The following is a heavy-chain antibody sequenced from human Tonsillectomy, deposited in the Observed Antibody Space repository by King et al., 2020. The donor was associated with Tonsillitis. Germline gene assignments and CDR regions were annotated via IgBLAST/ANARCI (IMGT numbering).Heavy chain of an antibody. J-gene: IGHJ6*02. Sequence: QLVQSGAEVKKPGASVKVSCKASGYTFSSYGIRWVRQAPGQGLEWVGWISAYNGNTKYAQKVEGRVTMTTDTSTSTAYMELRSLRSDDTAVYYCASDAPNCLGGGFYVLARYFSAYGMDIWGQGTTVTVSS. CDR2: ISAYNGNT. CDR3: ASDAPNCLGGGFYVLARYFSAYGMDI. D-gene: IGHD2-15*01. V-gene: IGHV1-18*04. CDR1: GYTFSSYG.